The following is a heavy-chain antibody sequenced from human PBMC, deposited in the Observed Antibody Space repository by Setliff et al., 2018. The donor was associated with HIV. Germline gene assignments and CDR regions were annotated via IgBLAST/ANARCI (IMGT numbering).Heavy chain of an antibody. CDR3: AQLGMVDDFDY. CDR2: IYYSGST. CDR1: GDSVSSRSYY. J-gene: IGHJ4*02. Sequence: LSLTCTVSGDSVSSRSYYWSWIRQPPGKGLEWIGYIYYSGSTNYNPSLKSRVTNSVDTSKNHFSLKLRSVTAADTAVYYCAQLGMVDDFDYWGQGTLVTVSS. V-gene: IGHV4-61*03. D-gene: IGHD1-1*01.